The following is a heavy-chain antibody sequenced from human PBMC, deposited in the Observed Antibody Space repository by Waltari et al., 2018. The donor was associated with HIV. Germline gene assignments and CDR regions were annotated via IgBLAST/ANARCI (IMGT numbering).Heavy chain of an antibody. V-gene: IGHV4-39*01. CDR1: GGSISSSSYY. J-gene: IGHJ5*02. D-gene: IGHD2-21*02. CDR2: IYYSGST. CDR3: ARQGDIVVVTAIQDWFDP. Sequence: QLQLQESGPGLVKPSETLSLTCTVSGGSISSSSYYWGWIRQPPGKGLEWIGSIYYSGSTYYNPSLKSRVTISVDTSKNQFSLKLSSVTAADTAVYYCARQGDIVVVTAIQDWFDPWGQGTLVTVSS.